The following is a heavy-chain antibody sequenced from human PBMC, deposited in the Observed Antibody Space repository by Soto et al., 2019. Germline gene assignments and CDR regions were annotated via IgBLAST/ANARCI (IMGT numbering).Heavy chain of an antibody. V-gene: IGHV4-34*01. D-gene: IGHD6-25*01. Sequence: PSETLSLTCAVYGGSFSGYYWSWIRQPPGRGLEWIGKINHSGSTNYNPSLKSRVTISVDTSKNQFSLKLSSVTAADTAVYYCAREDVGYSPDYWGQGTLVTVSS. CDR1: GGSFSGYY. CDR3: AREDVGYSPDY. CDR2: INHSGST. J-gene: IGHJ4*02.